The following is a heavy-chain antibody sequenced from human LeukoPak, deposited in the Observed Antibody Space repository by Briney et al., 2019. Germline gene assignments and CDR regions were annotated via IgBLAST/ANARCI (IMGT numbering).Heavy chain of an antibody. CDR3: ARDLSPVVRASPMGY. Sequence: GGSLRLSCAASGFTFTSYGMHWVRQAPGKGLEWVALITYDGYYKYYSDSVKGRFTISSDTSKNTLYLQMNSLRAEDTAVYYCARDLSPVVRASPMGYWGQGTLVTISS. CDR2: ITYDGYYK. CDR1: GFTFTSYG. V-gene: IGHV3-30*03. J-gene: IGHJ4*02. D-gene: IGHD3-10*01.